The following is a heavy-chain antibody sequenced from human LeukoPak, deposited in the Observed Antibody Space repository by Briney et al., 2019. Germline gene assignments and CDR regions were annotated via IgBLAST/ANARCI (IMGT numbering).Heavy chain of an antibody. V-gene: IGHV3-66*01. J-gene: IGHJ4*02. CDR2: IYSGGST. Sequence: GGSLRLSCAASGFTVSSNYMSWVRQAPGKGLEWVSVIYSGGSTYYADSVKGRFTISRDNSKNTLYLQMNSLRAEDTAVYYCARDFNGSGFYDYWGQGTLVTVSS. CDR1: GFTVSSNY. CDR3: ARDFNGSGFYDY. D-gene: IGHD3-10*01.